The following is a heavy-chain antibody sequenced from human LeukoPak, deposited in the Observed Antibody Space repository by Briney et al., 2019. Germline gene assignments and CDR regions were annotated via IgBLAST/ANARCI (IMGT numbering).Heavy chain of an antibody. CDR3: VVDLSGSADY. Sequence: GGSLRLSCAASRFTFSSYAMSWVRQSPGKGLEWVSAISGSGGSTYYADSVKGRFTISRDNSKNTLYLQMNSLRTEDSALYYCVVDLSGSADYWGQGTLVTVSS. CDR2: ISGSGGST. V-gene: IGHV3-23*01. J-gene: IGHJ4*02. CDR1: RFTFSSYA. D-gene: IGHD3-10*01.